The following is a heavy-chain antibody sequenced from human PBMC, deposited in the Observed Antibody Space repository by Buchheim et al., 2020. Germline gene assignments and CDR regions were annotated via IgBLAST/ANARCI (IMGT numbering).Heavy chain of an antibody. CDR3: ARAGSSSDYYYYGMDV. CDR1: GYTFTGYY. V-gene: IGHV1-2*02. J-gene: IGHJ6*02. D-gene: IGHD6-13*01. Sequence: QVQLVQSGAEVKKPGASVKVSCKASGYTFTGYYMHWVRQAPGQGLEWMGWINPNSGGTSYAQKFQGRVTMTRDTSTSTVYMELSSLRSEDTAVYYCARAGSSSDYYYYGMDVWGQGTT. CDR2: INPNSGGT.